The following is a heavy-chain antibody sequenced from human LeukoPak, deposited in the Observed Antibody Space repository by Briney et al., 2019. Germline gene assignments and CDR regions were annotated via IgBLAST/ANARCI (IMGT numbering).Heavy chain of an antibody. J-gene: IGHJ4*02. Sequence: SETLSLTCTVSGDSITSHYWSWIRQPPGQGLEWIGYIYYSGSTNYNPSLKSRVTISVDTSKNQFSLKLSSVTAADTAVYYCASYNGYSSIVVYFDYWGQGTLVTVSS. CDR3: ASYNGYSSIVVYFDY. V-gene: IGHV4-59*08. CDR1: GDSITSHY. CDR2: IYYSGST. D-gene: IGHD6-13*01.